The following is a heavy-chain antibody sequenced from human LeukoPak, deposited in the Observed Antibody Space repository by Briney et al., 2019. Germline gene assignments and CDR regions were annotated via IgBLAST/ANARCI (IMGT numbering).Heavy chain of an antibody. Sequence: SETLSLTCTVSGGSISSYYWSWLRQPPGKGLEWIGYIYYSGSTNYNPSLKSRVTISVDTSKNQFSLKLSSVTAADTAVYYCASIIAAAGNGFDYWGQGTLVTVSS. CDR3: ASIIAAAGNGFDY. J-gene: IGHJ4*02. CDR2: IYYSGST. V-gene: IGHV4-59*12. CDR1: GGSISSYY. D-gene: IGHD6-13*01.